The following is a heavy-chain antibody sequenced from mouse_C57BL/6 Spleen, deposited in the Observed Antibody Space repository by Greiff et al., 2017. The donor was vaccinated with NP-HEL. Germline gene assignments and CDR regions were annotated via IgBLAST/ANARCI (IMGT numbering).Heavy chain of an antibody. CDR1: GYAFSSSW. D-gene: IGHD2-5*01. CDR3: ARGSSNYPSAYFDV. Sequence: QVQLQQSGPELVKPGASVKISCKASGYAFSSSWMNWVKQRPGKGLEWIGRIYPGDGDTNYNGKFKGKATLTADKSSSTAYMQLSSLTSEDSAVYFCARGSSNYPSAYFDVWGTGTTVTVSS. V-gene: IGHV1-82*01. J-gene: IGHJ1*03. CDR2: IYPGDGDT.